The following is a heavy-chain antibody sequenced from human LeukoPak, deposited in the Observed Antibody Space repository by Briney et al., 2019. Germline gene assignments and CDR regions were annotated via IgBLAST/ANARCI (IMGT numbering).Heavy chain of an antibody. CDR1: GGSISSGGYY. CDR2: IYYSGST. Sequence: SETLSLTCTVSGGSISSGGYYWSWIRQHPGKGLEWIGYIYYSGSTYYNPSLKSRVTISVDTSKNQFSLKPSSVTAADTAVYYCARDRGGSSGFDYWGQGTLVTVSS. J-gene: IGHJ4*02. CDR3: ARDRGGSSGFDY. V-gene: IGHV4-31*03. D-gene: IGHD6-6*01.